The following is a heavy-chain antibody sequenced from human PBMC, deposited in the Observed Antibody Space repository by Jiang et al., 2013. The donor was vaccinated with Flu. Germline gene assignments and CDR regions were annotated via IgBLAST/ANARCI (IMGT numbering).Heavy chain of an antibody. CDR2: VYYSGST. CDR3: ARHRNPPSRGHLYFDL. Sequence: GPGLVKPSETLSLTCTVSGVSISSSNHYWGWIRQPPGKGLEWIGSVYYSGSTYYNPSLKSRVTISVDTSKNQFSLKLNSVTAADTAVYYCARHRNPPSRGHLYFDLWGRGTLVTVSS. V-gene: IGHV4-39*01. D-gene: IGHD6-19*01. J-gene: IGHJ2*01. CDR1: GVSISSSNHY.